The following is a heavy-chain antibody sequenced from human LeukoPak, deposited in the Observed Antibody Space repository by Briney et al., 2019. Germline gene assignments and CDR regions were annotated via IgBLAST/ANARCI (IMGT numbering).Heavy chain of an antibody. Sequence: GASVKVSCKASGYTFTGYYMHWVRQAPGQGLEWMGWINPNSGGTNYAQKFQGRVTMTRDTSISTAYMELSRLRSDDTAVYYRAREGIRWPNWFDPWGQGTLVTVSS. CDR2: INPNSGGT. CDR1: GYTFTGYY. J-gene: IGHJ5*02. CDR3: AREGIRWPNWFDP. D-gene: IGHD4-23*01. V-gene: IGHV1-2*02.